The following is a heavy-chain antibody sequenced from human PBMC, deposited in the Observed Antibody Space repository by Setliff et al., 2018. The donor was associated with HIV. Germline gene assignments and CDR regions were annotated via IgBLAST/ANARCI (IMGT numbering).Heavy chain of an antibody. CDR3: ARGGXVSAEFDS. D-gene: IGHD2-8*01. CDR2: IYYDGRT. V-gene: IGHV4-39*07. CDR1: GGSIRTGAYY. Sequence: ASETLSLTCTVSGGSIRTGAYYWGWIRQPPGKGLGWIGSIYYDGRTFYKPSLKSRLTISVDTSKNQFSLSLTSVTAAGTAVYFCARGGXVSAEFDSWSQGTLVTVSS. J-gene: IGHJ5*01.